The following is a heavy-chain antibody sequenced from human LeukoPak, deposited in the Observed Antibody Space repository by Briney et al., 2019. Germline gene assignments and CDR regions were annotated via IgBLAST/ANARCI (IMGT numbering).Heavy chain of an antibody. CDR3: AREWVVAATYFDY. D-gene: IGHD2-15*01. V-gene: IGHV4-61*01. CDR2: IYYSGST. J-gene: IGHJ4*02. Sequence: SETLSPTCTVSGGSVSSGSYYWSWIRQPPGKGLEWIGYIYYSGSTNYNPSLKSRVTISVDTSRNQFSLKLSSVTAADTAVYYCAREWVVAATYFDYWGQGTLVTVSS. CDR1: GGSVSSGSYY.